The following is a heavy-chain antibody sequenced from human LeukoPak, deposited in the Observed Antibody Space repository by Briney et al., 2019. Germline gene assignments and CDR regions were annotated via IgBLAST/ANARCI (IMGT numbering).Heavy chain of an antibody. V-gene: IGHV3-23*05. D-gene: IGHD1-1*01. Sequence: PGGSLTLSCAASGFTFSTYSISWVRHAQGQGLERDSSIYPSGSQTFYADSVKGRYTISRDNFENTVYLQMNSLRVEDTALYYCAKDRVPDNGWSFDMEGRGTMVPVSA. CDR3: AKDRVPDNGWSFDM. CDR2: IYPSGSQT. J-gene: IGHJ3*02. CDR1: GFTFSTYS.